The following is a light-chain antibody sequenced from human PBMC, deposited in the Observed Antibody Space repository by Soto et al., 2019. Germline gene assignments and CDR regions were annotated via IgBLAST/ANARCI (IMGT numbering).Light chain of an antibody. J-gene: IGKJ1*01. CDR1: QSVSSTF. V-gene: IGKV3-20*01. Sequence: EIVLTQSPATLSLSPGEVATLSCRASQSVSSTFLAWYQRKPGRPPRLLIYGASSRATDIPDRFSGGGSGTDFTLTIIRLEPEDFAVYYCQQYGSSPWTFRQGTKLEIK. CDR2: GAS. CDR3: QQYGSSPWT.